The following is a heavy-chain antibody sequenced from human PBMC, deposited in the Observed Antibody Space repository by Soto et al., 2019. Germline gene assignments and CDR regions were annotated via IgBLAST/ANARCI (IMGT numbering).Heavy chain of an antibody. Sequence: LRLSCAASGFTFSSYSMNWVRQAPGKGLEWVSSISSSSSYIYYADSVKGRSTISRDNAKNSLYLQMNSLRAEDTAVYYCARDIRGYYDFWSGYDYYGMDVWGQGTTVTVS. CDR1: GFTFSSYS. CDR3: ARDIRGYYDFWSGYDYYGMDV. J-gene: IGHJ6*02. V-gene: IGHV3-21*01. D-gene: IGHD3-3*01. CDR2: ISSSSSYI.